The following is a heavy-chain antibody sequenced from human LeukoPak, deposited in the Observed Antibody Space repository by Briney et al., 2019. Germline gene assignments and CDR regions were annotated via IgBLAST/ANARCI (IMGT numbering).Heavy chain of an antibody. CDR2: IYPGDSDT. V-gene: IGHV5-51*01. Sequence: GESLKISCKGSGYSFTSYWIGWVRQMPGKGLEWMGIIYPGDSDTRYSPSFQGQVTISADKSISTAYLQWSSLKASDTAMYYCARQRSSSWDYYYYYYMDVWGKGTTVTVSS. CDR3: ARQRSSSWDYYYYYYMDV. J-gene: IGHJ6*03. CDR1: GYSFTSYW. D-gene: IGHD6-13*01.